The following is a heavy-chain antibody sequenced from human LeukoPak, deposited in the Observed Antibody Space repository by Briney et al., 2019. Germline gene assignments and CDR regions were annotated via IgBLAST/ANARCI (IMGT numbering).Heavy chain of an antibody. J-gene: IGHJ4*02. CDR2: IRYDGSNK. V-gene: IGHV3-30*02. CDR3: AKDQGPRDPFFLPDY. Sequence: PGGSLRLSCAASGFTFSSYGMHRVRQAPGKGLEWVAFIRYDGSNKYYADSVKGRFTISRDNSKNTLYLQMNSLRAEDTAVYYCAKDQGPRDPFFLPDYWGQGTLVTVSS. CDR1: GFTFSSYG. D-gene: IGHD2/OR15-2a*01.